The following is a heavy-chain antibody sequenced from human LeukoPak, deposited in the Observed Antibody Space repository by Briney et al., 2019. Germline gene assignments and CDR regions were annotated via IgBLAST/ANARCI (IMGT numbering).Heavy chain of an antibody. V-gene: IGHV3-11*01. CDR1: GFTFSDYY. CDR2: INSGGSTT. CDR3: ARGMRFDH. Sequence: GGSLRLSCAASGFTFSDYYLNWIRQAPGKGLEWISYINSGGSTTYYADSVRGRFTISRDNAKNSLFLQMNSLRADDTAIYYCARGMRFDHWGQGTLVTVSS. D-gene: IGHD2-8*01. J-gene: IGHJ4*02.